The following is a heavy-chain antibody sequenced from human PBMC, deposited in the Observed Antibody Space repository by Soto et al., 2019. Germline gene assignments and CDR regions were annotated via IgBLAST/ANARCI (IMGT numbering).Heavy chain of an antibody. J-gene: IGHJ4*02. CDR1: GGTFSSYA. CDR3: ARDREGTVVTPRGDYFDY. D-gene: IGHD2-21*02. V-gene: IGHV1-69*12. CDR2: IIPIFGTA. Sequence: QVQLVQSGAEVKKPGSSVKVSCKASGGTFSSYAISWVRQAPGQGLEWMGGIIPIFGTANYAQKFQGRVTITADESTSTAYMELSSLRSEDTAVYYCARDREGTVVTPRGDYFDYWGQGTLVTVSS.